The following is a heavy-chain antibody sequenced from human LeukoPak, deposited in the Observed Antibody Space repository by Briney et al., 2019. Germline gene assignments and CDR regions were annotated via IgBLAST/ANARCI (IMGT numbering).Heavy chain of an antibody. J-gene: IGHJ4*02. CDR1: GYTFTGYY. D-gene: IGHD3-22*01. CDR2: INPNSGGT. Sequence: GASVKVSCKASGYTFTGYYMHWVRQAPGQGLEWVGWINPNSGGTNYAQKFQGRVTMTRDTSISTAYMELSRLRSDDTAVYYCARGPYYYDSSGYSAGHFDYWGQGTLVTVSS. CDR3: ARGPYYYDSSGYSAGHFDY. V-gene: IGHV1-2*02.